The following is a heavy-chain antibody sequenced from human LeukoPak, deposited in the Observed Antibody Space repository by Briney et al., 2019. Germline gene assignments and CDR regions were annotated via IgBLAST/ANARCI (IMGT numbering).Heavy chain of an antibody. J-gene: IGHJ4*02. CDR1: GGSFSGYY. CDR3: ARGAVAGKIDY. D-gene: IGHD6-19*01. CDR2: SNHSGST. V-gene: IGHV4-34*01. Sequence: PSETLSLTCAVYGGSFSGYYWSWIREPPGKGLEWIGESNHSGSTNYNPSLKSRVTISVDTSKNQFSLKLSSVTAADTAVYYCARGAVAGKIDYWGQGTLVTVSS.